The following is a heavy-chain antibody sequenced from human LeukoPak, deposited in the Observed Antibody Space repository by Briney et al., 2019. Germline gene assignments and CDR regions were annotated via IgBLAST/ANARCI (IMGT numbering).Heavy chain of an antibody. V-gene: IGHV3-9*01. J-gene: IGHJ4*02. CDR1: GFTFDDYA. D-gene: IGHD1-1*01. CDR2: INRFGDII. Sequence: PGGSLRLSCAASGFTFDDYAMRWVRQTPGKGLEWVPGINRFGDIINYADSVRDRFTLSRDNAKSYLYLHMTNLHTDDPALHYCAKDLATQEDFWNFESWGQG. CDR3: AKDLATQEDFWNFES.